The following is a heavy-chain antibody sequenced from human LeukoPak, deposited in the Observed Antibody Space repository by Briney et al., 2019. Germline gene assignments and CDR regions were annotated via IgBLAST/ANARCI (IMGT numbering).Heavy chain of an antibody. CDR1: GFTFSSYS. CDR2: ISSSSSYI. D-gene: IGHD2-2*01. J-gene: IGHJ6*02. V-gene: IGHV3-21*01. Sequence: GGSLRLSCAASGFTFSSYSMNWGRQAPGGGVGWVSSISSSSSYIYYADSVKGRFTLSRDNAKNSLYLQINSVRAADTAVYYIARDQGVSDIVVVPAAPGYYGMDVWGQGTTVTVSS. CDR3: ARDQGVSDIVVVPAAPGYYGMDV.